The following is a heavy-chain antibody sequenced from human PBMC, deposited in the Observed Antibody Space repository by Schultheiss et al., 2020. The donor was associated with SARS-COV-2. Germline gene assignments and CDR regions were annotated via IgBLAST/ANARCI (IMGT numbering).Heavy chain of an antibody. CDR2: ISYDGSNK. Sequence: GGSLRLSCAASGFTFSSYGMHWVRQAPGKGLEWVAVISYDGSNKYYADSVKGRFTISRDNSKNTLYLQMNSLRAEDTAVYYCAKGSRGGPSGYYYGMDVWGQGTTVTVSS. V-gene: IGHV3-33*05. D-gene: IGHD2-15*01. J-gene: IGHJ6*02. CDR1: GFTFSSYG. CDR3: AKGSRGGPSGYYYGMDV.